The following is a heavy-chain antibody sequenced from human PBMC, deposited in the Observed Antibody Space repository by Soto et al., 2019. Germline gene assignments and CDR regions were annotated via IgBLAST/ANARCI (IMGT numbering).Heavy chain of an antibody. J-gene: IGHJ4*02. CDR1: RGTFTNYA. V-gene: IGHV1-69*01. D-gene: IGHD3-22*01. CDR2: IMPFFGSG. Sequence: QVYLVQSGAEVKKPGSSVKVSCKALRGTFTNYAFSWVRQAPGQGLEWMGGIMPFFGSGNYAQKFQGRINITADESKSSVYLELTSLRSEDTAVYYCARDSAGYYSHFVYWGQGTLVTVSS. CDR3: ARDSAGYYSHFVY.